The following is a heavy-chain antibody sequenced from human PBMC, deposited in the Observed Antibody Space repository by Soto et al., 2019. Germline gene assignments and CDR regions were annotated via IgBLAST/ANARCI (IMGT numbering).Heavy chain of an antibody. Sequence: SETLSLTCAVYGGSFSGYYWSWIRQPPGKGLEWIGEINHSGSTNYNPSLKSRVTISVDTSKNQFSLKLSSVTAADTAVYYCARGGRIVGATPLFDYWGQGTLVTVSS. CDR2: INHSGST. V-gene: IGHV4-34*01. J-gene: IGHJ4*02. D-gene: IGHD1-26*01. CDR1: GGSFSGYY. CDR3: ARGGRIVGATPLFDY.